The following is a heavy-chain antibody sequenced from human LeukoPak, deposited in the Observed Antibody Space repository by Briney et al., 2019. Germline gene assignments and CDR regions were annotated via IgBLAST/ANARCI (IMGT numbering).Heavy chain of an antibody. J-gene: IGHJ4*02. V-gene: IGHV1-18*01. CDR2: ISAYNGNT. CDR3: ATGVVTAIDFDY. D-gene: IGHD2-21*02. CDR1: GYTFTGYG. Sequence: ASVKVSCKASGYTFTGYGISWVRQAPGQGLEWMGWISAYNGNTNYAQKLQGRVTMTTDTSTSTAYMELRSLRSDDTAVYYCATGVVTAIDFDYWGQGTLVTVSS.